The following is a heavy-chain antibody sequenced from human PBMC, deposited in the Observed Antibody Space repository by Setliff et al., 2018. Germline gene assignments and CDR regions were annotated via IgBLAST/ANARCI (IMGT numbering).Heavy chain of an antibody. D-gene: IGHD3-3*01. V-gene: IGHV1-8*02. J-gene: IGHJ6*02. Sequence: ASVKVSCKASGYTFTSYDINWVRQATGQGLEWMGWMNPNSGNTGYAQKFQGRVTMTRNTSIGTAYMELSSLRSEDTAVYYCARGRERDYNFWSGYYTYYYYGMDVWGQGTTVTVSS. CDR3: ARGRERDYNFWSGYYTYYYYGMDV. CDR1: GYTFTSYD. CDR2: MNPNSGNT.